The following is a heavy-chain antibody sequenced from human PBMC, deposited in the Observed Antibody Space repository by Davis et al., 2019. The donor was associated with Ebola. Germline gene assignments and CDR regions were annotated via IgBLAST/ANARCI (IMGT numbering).Heavy chain of an antibody. V-gene: IGHV1-24*01. Sequence: ASVKVSCKVSGYTLTELSMHWVRQAPGKGLEWMGGFDPEEGETVYAQKFQGRVTMTEDTSTYTAYMELSSLRSEDTALYFCATGEFRGYSYGTGFNWGQGTRVTVSS. CDR3: ATGEFRGYSYGTGFN. CDR1: GYTLTELS. D-gene: IGHD5-18*01. CDR2: FDPEEGET. J-gene: IGHJ4*02.